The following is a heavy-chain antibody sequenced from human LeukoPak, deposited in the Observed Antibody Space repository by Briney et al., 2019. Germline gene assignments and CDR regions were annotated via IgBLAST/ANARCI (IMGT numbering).Heavy chain of an antibody. D-gene: IGHD6-13*01. CDR2: IYSGGNT. CDR3: ARCDSSSWYGIDF. Sequence: GGSLRLSCAASGFTVSSSYMGWVRQAPGKGLKWVSVIYSGGNTYYADSVKGRFTISRDNSRNTMDLQMNSLRAEDTAVYYCARCDSSSWYGIDFWGQGTLVTVSS. V-gene: IGHV3-53*01. CDR1: GFTVSSSY. J-gene: IGHJ4*02.